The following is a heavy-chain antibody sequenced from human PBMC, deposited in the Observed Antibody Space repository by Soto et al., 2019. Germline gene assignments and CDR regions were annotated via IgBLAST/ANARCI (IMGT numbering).Heavy chain of an antibody. CDR2: IYYSGST. Sequence: SETLSLTCTVSGGSISSYYWSWIRQPPGKGLEWIGYIYYSGSTNYNPSLKSRVTISVDTSKNQFSLKLSSVTAADTAVYYCARLFRGGYRAHTYYFDYWGQGTLVTVSS. CDR3: ARLFRGGYRAHTYYFDY. V-gene: IGHV4-59*08. CDR1: GGSISSYY. D-gene: IGHD3-16*01. J-gene: IGHJ4*02.